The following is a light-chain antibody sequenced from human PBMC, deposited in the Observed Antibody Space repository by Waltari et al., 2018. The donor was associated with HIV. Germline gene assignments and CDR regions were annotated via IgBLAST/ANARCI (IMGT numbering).Light chain of an antibody. J-gene: IGLJ2*01. CDR1: SSDIGSHT. V-gene: IGLV1-44*01. CDR2: TNN. Sequence: QSVLTQPPSASGTPGQGVTIPCSGSSSDIGSHTVNWYQQLPGTAPRLLIYTNNQRPSGVPDRFSGSKSGTSASLVISGLQSEDEADYFCAAWDDSLNGDVVFGGGTKLTVL. CDR3: AAWDDSLNGDVV.